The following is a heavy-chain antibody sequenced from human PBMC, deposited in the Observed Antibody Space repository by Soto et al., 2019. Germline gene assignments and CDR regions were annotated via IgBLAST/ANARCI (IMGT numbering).Heavy chain of an antibody. CDR1: GYTFTSYA. V-gene: IGHV1-3*05. CDR2: INAGNGNT. CDR3: ARGSGPMIEWH. D-gene: IGHD3-22*01. J-gene: IGHJ4*02. Sequence: QVQLVQSGAEEKKPGASVKVSCKASGYTFTSYAMHWVRQAPGQRLEWMGWINAGNGNTKYSQKFQGRVTITRDTSASTAYMELSSLRAEDTAVYYCARGSGPMIEWHWGQGTLVTVSS.